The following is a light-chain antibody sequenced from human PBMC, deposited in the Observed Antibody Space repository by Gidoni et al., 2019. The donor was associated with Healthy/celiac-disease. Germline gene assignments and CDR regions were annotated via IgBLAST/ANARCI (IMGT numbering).Light chain of an antibody. Sequence: EIVMTQSPATLSVSPGERATLSCIARQSVSSNLAWYQQKPGQAPRLLIYGASTRATVIPARFSGSGSGTEFTLTISSLQSEDFAVYYCQQYNNWLTFGGGTKVEIK. J-gene: IGKJ4*01. CDR3: QQYNNWLT. CDR1: QSVSSN. V-gene: IGKV3-15*01. CDR2: GAS.